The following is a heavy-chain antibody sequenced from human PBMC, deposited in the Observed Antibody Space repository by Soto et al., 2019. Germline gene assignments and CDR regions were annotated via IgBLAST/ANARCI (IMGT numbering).Heavy chain of an antibody. CDR3: ARVPDTGSSGWFPAGPLSDY. D-gene: IGHD6-19*01. V-gene: IGHV2-26*01. Sequence: QVTLKESGPVVVKPTETLTLTCTVSGFSLTDAEMGVSWIRQPPGKALEWLAHIFSNDAKSYSTSLRSRLTISKDTSXXQXVXXMTNMDPVDAATYYCARVPDTGSSGWFPAGPLSDYWGQGTLVTVSS. CDR2: IFSNDAK. J-gene: IGHJ4*02. CDR1: GFSLTDAEMG.